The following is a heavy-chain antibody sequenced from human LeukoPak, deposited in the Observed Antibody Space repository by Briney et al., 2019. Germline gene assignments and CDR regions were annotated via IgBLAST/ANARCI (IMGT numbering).Heavy chain of an antibody. CDR2: ISYDGSNK. J-gene: IGHJ3*02. CDR1: GFTFSSYA. Sequence: PGGSLGLSCAASGFTFSSYAMHWVRQAPGKGLEWVAVISYDGSNKYYADSVKGRFTISRDNSKNTLYLQMNSLRAEDTAVYYCAKVRYGDYGAAFDIWGQGTMVTVSS. V-gene: IGHV3-30-3*01. D-gene: IGHD4-17*01. CDR3: AKVRYGDYGAAFDI.